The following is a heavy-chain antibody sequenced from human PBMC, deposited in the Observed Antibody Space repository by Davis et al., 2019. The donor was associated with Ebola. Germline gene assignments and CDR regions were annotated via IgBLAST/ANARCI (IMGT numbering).Heavy chain of an antibody. CDR3: ARRDCSSTSCYTKGYYFDY. V-gene: IGHV1-69*13. CDR1: GYTFTSYY. Sequence: SVKVSCKASGYTFTSYYMHWVRQAPGQGLEWMGGIIPIFGTANYAQKFQGRVTITADESTSTAYMELSSLRSEDTAVYYCARRDCSSTSCYTKGYYFDYWGQGTLVTVSS. CDR2: IIPIFGTA. D-gene: IGHD2-2*02. J-gene: IGHJ4*02.